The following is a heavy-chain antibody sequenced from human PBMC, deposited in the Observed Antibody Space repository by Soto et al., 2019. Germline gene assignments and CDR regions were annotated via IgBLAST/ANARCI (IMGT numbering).Heavy chain of an antibody. CDR1: GFTFDDYA. CDR2: ISWNSGSI. V-gene: IGHV3-9*01. Sequence: GGSLRLSCAASGFTFDDYAMHWVRQAPGKGLEWVSGISWNSGSIGYADSVKGRFTISRDNAKNSLYLQMNSLRAEDTALYYCAKVRGPYYYDSSGYYSFAHWGQGTLVTVSA. D-gene: IGHD3-22*01. CDR3: AKVRGPYYYDSSGYYSFAH. J-gene: IGHJ1*01.